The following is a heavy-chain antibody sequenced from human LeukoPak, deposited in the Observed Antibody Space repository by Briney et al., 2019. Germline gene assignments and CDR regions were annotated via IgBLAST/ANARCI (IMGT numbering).Heavy chain of an antibody. CDR2: ISSSGSTI. CDR3: ATQVGDGGYFDY. CDR1: GFTFSSYE. D-gene: IGHD1-26*01. V-gene: IGHV3-48*03. J-gene: IGHJ4*02. Sequence: GGSLRLSCAASGFTFSSYEMNWVRQAPGKGLEWVSYISSSGSTIYYADSVKGLFTISRDNAKNSLYLQMNSLRAEDTAVYYCATQVGDGGYFDYWGQGTLVTVSS.